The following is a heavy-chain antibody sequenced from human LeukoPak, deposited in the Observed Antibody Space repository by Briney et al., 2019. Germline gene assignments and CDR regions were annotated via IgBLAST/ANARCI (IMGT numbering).Heavy chain of an antibody. D-gene: IGHD3-10*01. Sequence: GESLKISCKGSGYSFTSYWIGWVRQMPGKGLEWMGIIYPGDSDTRYSPSFQGQVTISADKSISTAYLQWSSLKASDTAMYYCARPDMNYYGSGSFNYFDYWGQGTLVTVSS. V-gene: IGHV5-51*01. CDR3: ARPDMNYYGSGSFNYFDY. CDR1: GYSFTSYW. CDR2: IYPGDSDT. J-gene: IGHJ4*02.